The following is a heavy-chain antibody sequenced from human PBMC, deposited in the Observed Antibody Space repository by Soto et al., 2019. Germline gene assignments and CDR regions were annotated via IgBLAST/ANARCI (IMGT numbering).Heavy chain of an antibody. CDR1: GFPFNDYY. CDR2: ISPKSTFR. Sequence: LRLSCATSGFPFNDYYMTWIRQAPGKGLEWLSHISPKSTFRNYADSVKGRFTISRDNTESSLFLQMNSLGVDDTAVYSCVRGGGGGLFEHWGQGVLVTVSS. D-gene: IGHD2-21*01. CDR3: VRGGGGGLFEH. V-gene: IGHV3-11*06. J-gene: IGHJ4*02.